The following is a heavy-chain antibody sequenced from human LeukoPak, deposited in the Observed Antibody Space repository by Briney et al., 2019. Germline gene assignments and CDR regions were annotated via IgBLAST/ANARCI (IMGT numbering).Heavy chain of an antibody. CDR1: GGSISSSSYY. CDR2: INYSGST. J-gene: IGHJ6*02. CDR3: AREKVPYYYYYYGMDV. V-gene: IGHV4-39*07. Sequence: PSETLSLTCTVSGGSISSSSYYWGWIRQPPGKGLEWIGSINYSGSTYYNPSLKSRVTISVDTSKNQFSLKLSSVTAADTAVYYCAREKVPYYYYYYGMDVWGQGTTVTVSS.